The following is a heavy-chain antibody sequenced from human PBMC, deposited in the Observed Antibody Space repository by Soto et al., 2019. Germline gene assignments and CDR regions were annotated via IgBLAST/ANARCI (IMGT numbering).Heavy chain of an antibody. CDR2: IIPILGIA. CDR1: GFTFINSA. CDR3: VRDCLKCGSGYSDY. Sequence: ASVKVSCKASGFTFINSAIQWVRQARGQGLEWMGRIIPILGIANYAQKFQGRVTITADKSTSTAYMELSSLRSEDTAVYYCVRDCLKCGSGYSDYWGQGTLVTVSS. J-gene: IGHJ4*02. V-gene: IGHV1-69*04. D-gene: IGHD5-12*01.